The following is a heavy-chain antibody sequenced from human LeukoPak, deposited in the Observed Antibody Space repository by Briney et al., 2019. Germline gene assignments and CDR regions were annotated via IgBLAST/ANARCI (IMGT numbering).Heavy chain of an antibody. V-gene: IGHV1-2*06. D-gene: IGHD2-15*01. Sequence: GASVKVSCKASGYTFTGYYMHWVRQAPGQGLEWMGRINPNSGGTNYAQKFQSRVTMTRDTSISTAYMELSRLRSDDTAVYYCASSLYCSGGSCYKWYYYMDVWGKGTTVTVSS. J-gene: IGHJ6*03. CDR3: ASSLYCSGGSCYKWYYYMDV. CDR2: INPNSGGT. CDR1: GYTFTGYY.